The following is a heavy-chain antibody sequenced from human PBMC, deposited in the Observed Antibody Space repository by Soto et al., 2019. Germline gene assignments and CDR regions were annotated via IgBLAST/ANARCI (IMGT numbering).Heavy chain of an antibody. CDR3: ADPVPPATHYDYYDMEV. CDR1: GFTFRYYT. D-gene: IGHD2-2*01. CDR2: ISSSGDII. Sequence: EVQLLESGGGLVQPGGSLRLSCAASGFTFRYYTMSWVRQAPGKGLEWVSAISSSGDIIYYADSVKGRFTISRDNSKNTLYLQMNRLRADATAVYYCADPVPPATHYDYYDMEVWGQGTRVTVSS. V-gene: IGHV3-23*01. J-gene: IGHJ6*02.